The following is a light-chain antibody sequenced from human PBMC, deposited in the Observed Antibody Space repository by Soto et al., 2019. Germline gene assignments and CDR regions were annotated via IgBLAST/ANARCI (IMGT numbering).Light chain of an antibody. V-gene: IGKV3D-15*01. Sequence: EIVLTQSPATLSLSPGDRATLSCKTSQSVNIFLGWFQQKPGQAPRLLIYDASNRAPGVPDRFSGSGSGTDFTLTISSLQSEDFAVYFCQQYVRWPPGTFGQGTTVHIK. CDR3: QQYVRWPPGT. CDR2: DAS. CDR1: QSVNIF. J-gene: IGKJ1*01.